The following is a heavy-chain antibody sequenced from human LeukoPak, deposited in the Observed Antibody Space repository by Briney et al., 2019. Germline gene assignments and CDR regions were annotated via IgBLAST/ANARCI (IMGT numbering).Heavy chain of an antibody. Sequence: SETLSLTCAVSGGSISSSNWWSWVRQPPGKGLEWSGEIYHSGSTNYNPSLKSRVTISVDKSKNQFSLKLSSVTAADTAVYYCASKLYGEARTFDYWGQGTLVTVSS. V-gene: IGHV4-4*02. CDR3: ASKLYGEARTFDY. CDR1: GGSISSSNW. CDR2: IYHSGST. D-gene: IGHD4-17*01. J-gene: IGHJ4*02.